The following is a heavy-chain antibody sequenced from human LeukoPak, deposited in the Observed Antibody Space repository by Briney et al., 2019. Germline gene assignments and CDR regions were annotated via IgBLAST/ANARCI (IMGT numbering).Heavy chain of an antibody. D-gene: IGHD3-3*01. CDR1: GGSISSGDYY. J-gene: IGHJ4*02. V-gene: IGHV4-30-4*08. CDR3: ARGRVLEWSPLDY. Sequence: PSETLSLTRTVSGGSISSGDYYWSWIRQPPGKGLEWIGYIYYSGSTYYNPSLKSRVTISVDTSKNQFSLKLSSVTAADTAVYYCARGRVLEWSPLDYWGQGTLVTVSS. CDR2: IYYSGST.